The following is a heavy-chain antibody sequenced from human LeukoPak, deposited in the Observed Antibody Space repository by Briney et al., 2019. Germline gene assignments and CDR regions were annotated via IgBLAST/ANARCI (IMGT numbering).Heavy chain of an antibody. V-gene: IGHV4-59*01. D-gene: IGHD2-2*01. CDR3: AGGGYRSSASCHAPLFDW. Sequence: SETLSLTCTVSGGSISSYYWSWTRQPPGKGLEWIGYIYYSGSTNYNPSLKSRVTISVDTSKNQFSLNLRSLTAADTAVYYCAGGGYRSSASCHAPLFDWWGPGILVTVSS. J-gene: IGHJ4*02. CDR2: IYYSGST. CDR1: GGSISSYY.